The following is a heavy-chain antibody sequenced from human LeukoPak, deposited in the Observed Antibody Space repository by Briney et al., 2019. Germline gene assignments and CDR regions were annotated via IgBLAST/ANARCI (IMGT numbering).Heavy chain of an antibody. Sequence: ASVKVSCKASGYTFTGYYMHWVRQAPGQGLEWMGWINPNSGGTNYAQKFQGRVTMTRDTSISTAYMELSRLRSDDTAVYYCARDDYGDYYYMDVWGKGTTVTVSS. CDR3: ARDDYGDYYYMDV. J-gene: IGHJ6*03. CDR2: INPNSGGT. V-gene: IGHV1-2*02. CDR1: GYTFTGYY. D-gene: IGHD4-17*01.